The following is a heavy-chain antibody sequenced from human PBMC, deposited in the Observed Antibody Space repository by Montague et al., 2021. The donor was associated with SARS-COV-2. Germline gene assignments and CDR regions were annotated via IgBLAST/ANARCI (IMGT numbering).Heavy chain of an antibody. CDR2: ISHSGSA. J-gene: IGHJ4*02. CDR3: KRGAPGY. CDR1: GGSFSDYK. Sequence: SETLSLTCAVYGGSFSDYKWTWICKSPGKGLERLGQISHSGSANYNSSPKSRVTISVDTAKNQISLKLNSVNVADTAVYYCKRGAPGYWGQGTLVTVSS. V-gene: IGHV4-34*01.